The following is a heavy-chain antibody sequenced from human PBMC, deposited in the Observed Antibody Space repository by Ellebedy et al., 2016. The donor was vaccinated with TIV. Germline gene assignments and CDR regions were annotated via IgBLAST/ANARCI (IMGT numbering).Heavy chain of an antibody. J-gene: IGHJ6*02. D-gene: IGHD5-18*01. CDR1: GGSFSGYY. CDR3: ARGADTAMVQGYYYYGMDV. Sequence: MPSETLSLTCAVYGGSFSGYYWSWIRQPPGKGLEWIGEINHSGSTNYNPSLKSRVTISVDTSKNQFSLKLSSVTAADTAVYYCARGADTAMVQGYYYYGMDVWGQGTTVTVSS. CDR2: INHSGST. V-gene: IGHV4-34*01.